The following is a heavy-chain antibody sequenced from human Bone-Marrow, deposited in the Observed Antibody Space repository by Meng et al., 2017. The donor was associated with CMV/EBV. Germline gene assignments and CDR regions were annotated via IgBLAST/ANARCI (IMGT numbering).Heavy chain of an antibody. J-gene: IGHJ4*02. Sequence: ASVKVSCKASGYTFTSYGISWVRQAPGQGLEWMGWISVYNGNTKYAQKLQGRVTMTTDTSTNTAYMELRSLRSDDTAVYYCARGGSGSYVRDFDYWGQGTLVTVSS. CDR2: ISVYNGNT. V-gene: IGHV1-18*04. D-gene: IGHD1-26*01. CDR3: ARGGSGSYVRDFDY. CDR1: GYTFTSYG.